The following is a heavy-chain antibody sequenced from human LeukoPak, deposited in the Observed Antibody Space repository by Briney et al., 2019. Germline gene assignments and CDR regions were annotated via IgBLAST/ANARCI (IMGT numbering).Heavy chain of an antibody. J-gene: IGHJ4*02. CDR2: MNPNGGNT. D-gene: IGHD6-13*01. CDR3: ARGPYSSRSKLAGGFDY. Sequence: GASVKVSCKASGYTFTSYDINWVRQATGQGLEWMGWMNPNGGNTGYAQKFQGRVTMTRNTSISTAYMELSSLRSEDTAVYYCARGPYSSRSKLAGGFDYWGQGTLVTVS. V-gene: IGHV1-8*01. CDR1: GYTFTSYD.